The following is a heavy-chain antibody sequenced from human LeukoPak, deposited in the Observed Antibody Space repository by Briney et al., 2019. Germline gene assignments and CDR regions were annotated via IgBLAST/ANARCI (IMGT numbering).Heavy chain of an antibody. V-gene: IGHV3-7*05. J-gene: IGHJ5*02. CDR2: IKQDGTEK. D-gene: IGHD6-19*01. CDR1: GFTFSNYW. CDR3: VRGMTVAANWYDP. Sequence: HAGGSLRLSCAASGFTFSNYWMNWVGQAPGKGLEWVANIKQDGTEKYYVDSVKGRFTISRDNAENSPNLQMISLRAEDTAVYYCVRGMTVAANWYDPWGQGTLVTVSS.